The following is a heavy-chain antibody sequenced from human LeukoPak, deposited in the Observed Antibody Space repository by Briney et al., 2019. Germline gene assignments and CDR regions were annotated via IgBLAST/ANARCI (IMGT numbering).Heavy chain of an antibody. D-gene: IGHD3-22*01. CDR1: VYSISSGYY. V-gene: IGHV4-38-2*02. Sequence: SQTLSLTCTVSVYSISSGYYWGWIRQPPGKGLEWIGSIHHSGITYYNPSLKSRVTISVDTSKNQFSLRVDSVTAADTAVYYCARSSERKYYFDYWGQGTLVTVSS. J-gene: IGHJ4*02. CDR2: IHHSGIT. CDR3: ARSSERKYYFDY.